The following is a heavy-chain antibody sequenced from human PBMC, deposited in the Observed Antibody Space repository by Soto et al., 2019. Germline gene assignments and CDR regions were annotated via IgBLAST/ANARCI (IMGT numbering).Heavy chain of an antibody. V-gene: IGHV3-66*01. Sequence: EVQLVEAGGGLVQPGGSLRLSCAASGFTVSTKYMSWVRQAPGKGLEWVSVIYSGGSTFYADSVRGRFTNSRDNAKNMVNLQMNSRRAEDTAVYYCARDPWAADYWGQGTLVTVSA. CDR3: ARDPWAADY. J-gene: IGHJ4*02. CDR1: GFTVSTKY. D-gene: IGHD3-16*01. CDR2: IYSGGST.